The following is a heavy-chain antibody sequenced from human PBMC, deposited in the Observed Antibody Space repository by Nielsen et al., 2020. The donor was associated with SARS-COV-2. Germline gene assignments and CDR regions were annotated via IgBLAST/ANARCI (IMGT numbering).Heavy chain of an antibody. J-gene: IGHJ4*02. V-gene: IGHV3-23*01. Sequence: GESLKIPCAASGFTFSSYAMSWVRQAPGKGLEWVSAISGSGGSTYYADSVKGRFTISRDNSKNTLYLQMNSLRAEDTAVYYCAKTSGTGTRYYFDYWGQGTLVTVSS. CDR3: AKTSGTGTRYYFDY. CDR2: ISGSGGST. CDR1: GFTFSSYA. D-gene: IGHD1-1*01.